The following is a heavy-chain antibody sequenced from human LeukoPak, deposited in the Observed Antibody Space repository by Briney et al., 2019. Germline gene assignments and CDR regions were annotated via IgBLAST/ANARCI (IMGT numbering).Heavy chain of an antibody. CDR1: GFTVFSNY. CDR3: ARERSYYYYYMDV. J-gene: IGHJ6*03. D-gene: IGHD3-10*01. Sequence: GGSLRLSCAASGFTVFSNYMSWVSQAPGKGREWVSVIYSDGTTYYADSVQGRFTISRDNSKNTVYLQMKSLRAEDTAVYFCARERSYYYYYMDVWSKGTTVTVSS. CDR2: IYSDGTT. V-gene: IGHV3-53*01.